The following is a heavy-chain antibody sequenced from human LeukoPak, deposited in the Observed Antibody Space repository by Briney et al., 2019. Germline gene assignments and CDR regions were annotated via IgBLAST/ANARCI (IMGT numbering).Heavy chain of an antibody. CDR1: GFTFSSYS. Sequence: GGSLRLSCAASGFTFSSYSMNWVRQAPGKGLEWVSSISSSSYIYYADSVKGRFTISRDNAKNSLYLQMNSLRAEDTAVYYCARDAATVMFDYWGQGTLVTVSS. J-gene: IGHJ4*02. V-gene: IGHV3-21*01. D-gene: IGHD4-17*01. CDR3: ARDAATVMFDY. CDR2: ISSSSYI.